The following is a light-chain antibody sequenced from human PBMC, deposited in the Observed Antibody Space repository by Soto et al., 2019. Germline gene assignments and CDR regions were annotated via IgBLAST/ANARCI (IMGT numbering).Light chain of an antibody. CDR1: QGISSY. CDR3: QQLLRFPPT. V-gene: IGKV1-9*01. J-gene: IGKJ5*01. CDR2: VAS. Sequence: DIQLTQSPSFLSASVGDTVTITCGASQGISSYLAWYQQKPGKAPNLMIYVASTLQSGVPSRFSGSGYGTEFTLPISSLQPEDLATYYCQQLLRFPPTFGQGTRLEIK.